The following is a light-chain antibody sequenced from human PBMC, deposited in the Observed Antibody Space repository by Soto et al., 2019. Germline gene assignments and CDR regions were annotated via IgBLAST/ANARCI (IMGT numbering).Light chain of an antibody. CDR3: QKYDSAPWT. V-gene: IGKV1-27*01. Sequence: ESQMTQSPSSLSASVGDRVTITCRASQGISNYLAWYQQKPGKVPKLLIYGASTLQSGVPSRLSGSGSGTDFTLIINSLQPEDVATYYCQKYDSAPWTFGQGTKWISN. CDR1: QGISNY. J-gene: IGKJ1*01. CDR2: GAS.